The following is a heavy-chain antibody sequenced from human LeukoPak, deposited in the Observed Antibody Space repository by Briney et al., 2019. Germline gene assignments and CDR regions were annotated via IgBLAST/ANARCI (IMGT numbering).Heavy chain of an antibody. CDR1: GFTFSSYG. Sequence: AGGSLRLSCAASGFTFSSYGMHWVRQAPGKGLEWVAVIWYDGSNKYYADSVKGRFTISRDNSKNTLYLQMNSLRAEDTAVYYCARDLYGDYSAIPDSVLSDYWGQGTLVTVSS. CDR3: ARDLYGDYSAIPDSVLSDY. D-gene: IGHD4-17*01. V-gene: IGHV3-33*01. CDR2: IWYDGSNK. J-gene: IGHJ4*02.